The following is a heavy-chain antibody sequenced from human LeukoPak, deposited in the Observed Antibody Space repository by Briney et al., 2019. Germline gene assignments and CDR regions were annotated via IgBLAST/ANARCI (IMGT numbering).Heavy chain of an antibody. Sequence: KPSETLSLTCTVSGGSISSYYWSWIRQPPGKGLEWIGYIYYSGSTNYNPSLRSRVTMSVDTSKNQFSLKLTSVTAADTAVYYCARDSVCSGGSCHEVDVWGKGTTVTVSS. J-gene: IGHJ6*04. CDR2: IYYSGST. D-gene: IGHD2-15*01. CDR3: ARDSVCSGGSCHEVDV. CDR1: GGSISSYY. V-gene: IGHV4-59*12.